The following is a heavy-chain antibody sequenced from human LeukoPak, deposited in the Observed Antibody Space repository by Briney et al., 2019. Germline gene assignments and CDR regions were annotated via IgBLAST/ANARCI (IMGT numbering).Heavy chain of an antibody. D-gene: IGHD4-17*01. Sequence: SETLSLTCTVSGGSISTYYWSWIRQPPGKALEWIGYIYFSGSTSYNPSLTSRVTISVDTSKNQFSLNLNSVTAADTAVYYCARYGMTTVTPWGFDYWGQGTLVTVSS. CDR2: IYFSGST. J-gene: IGHJ4*02. V-gene: IGHV4-59*08. CDR3: ARYGMTTVTPWGFDY. CDR1: GGSISTYY.